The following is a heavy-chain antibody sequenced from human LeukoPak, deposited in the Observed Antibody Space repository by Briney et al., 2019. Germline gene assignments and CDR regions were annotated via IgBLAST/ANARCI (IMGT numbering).Heavy chain of an antibody. CDR2: ISWDGGSV. J-gene: IGHJ4*02. CDR1: GFTFHDYG. Sequence: GGSLRLSCAASGFTFHDYGMHWVRQVPGKGLEWVSGISWDGGSVGYADSVKGRFTISRDNAKNSLYLQMNSLRAEDTAVYYCAKAWRITMIVVVASVDYWGQGTLVTVSS. D-gene: IGHD3-22*01. CDR3: AKAWRITMIVVVASVDY. V-gene: IGHV3-9*01.